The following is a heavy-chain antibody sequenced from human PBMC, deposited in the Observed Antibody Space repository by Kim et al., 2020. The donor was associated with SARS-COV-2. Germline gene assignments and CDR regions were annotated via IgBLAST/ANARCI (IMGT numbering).Heavy chain of an antibody. CDR1: GFTFGSYA. CDR2: ISGHSGST. V-gene: IGHV3-23*01. CDR3: AKADAFGGLIFSDS. J-gene: IGHJ4*02. D-gene: IGHD3-16*02. Sequence: GGSLRLSCAASGFTFGSYAMSWVLQAPGKGLNWVSTISGHSGSTYYADSVKGRFTISRDNSKNTLYLQMNGLKAEDTAVYYCAKADAFGGLIFSDSWGQGTLVTVSS.